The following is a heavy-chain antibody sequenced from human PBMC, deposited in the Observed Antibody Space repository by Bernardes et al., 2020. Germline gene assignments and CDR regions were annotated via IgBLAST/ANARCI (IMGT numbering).Heavy chain of an antibody. Sequence: SETLSLTCAVYGGSFSGYYWSWIRQPPGKGLEWIGEINHSGSTNYNPSLKSRVTISVDTSKNQFSLKLSSVTAADTAVYYCARGANPRHSYYSLQGRYFDLWGRGTLVTVSS. CDR2: INHSGST. CDR3: ARGANPRHSYYSLQGRYFDL. D-gene: IGHD3-10*01. J-gene: IGHJ2*01. V-gene: IGHV4-34*01. CDR1: GGSFSGYY.